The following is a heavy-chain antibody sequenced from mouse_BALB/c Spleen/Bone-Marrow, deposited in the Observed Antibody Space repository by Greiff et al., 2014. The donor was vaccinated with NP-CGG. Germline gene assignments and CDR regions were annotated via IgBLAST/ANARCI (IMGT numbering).Heavy chain of an antibody. CDR3: ERNGYYGWITY. Sequence: EVQLQQSGGGLVQPGGSLKLSCAASGFNFSGYWMTWVRQAPGKGLEWIGEINPDSRTINYKPSLKEKFIMSRDNAKNTLYLQMSKVRSEDTAIYYCERNGYYGWITYWGQGTLVTVFA. CDR2: INPDSRTI. V-gene: IGHV4-1*02. CDR1: GFNFSGYW. J-gene: IGHJ3*01. D-gene: IGHD2-3*01.